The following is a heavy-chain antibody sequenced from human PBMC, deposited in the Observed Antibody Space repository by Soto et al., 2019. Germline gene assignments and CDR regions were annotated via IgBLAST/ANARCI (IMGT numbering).Heavy chain of an antibody. J-gene: IGHJ4*02. V-gene: IGHV1-69*02. Sequence: QVQLVQSGAEVKKPGSSVKVSCKASGGTFRSYTISWVRQAPGQGLEWMGWIIPLLGIANNAKEFQGRVTITADKSTSTAYIGLSSLRSEDTAVYYGARGALAVADTYFDYWGQGTLVTVSS. CDR3: ARGALAVADTYFDY. CDR1: GGTFRSYT. D-gene: IGHD6-19*01. CDR2: IIPLLGIA.